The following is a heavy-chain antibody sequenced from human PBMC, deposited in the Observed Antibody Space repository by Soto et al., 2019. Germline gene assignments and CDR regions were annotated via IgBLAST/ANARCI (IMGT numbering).Heavy chain of an antibody. CDR2: INHSGST. V-gene: IGHV4-34*01. D-gene: IGHD6-13*01. CDR1: GGSFSGYY. J-gene: IGHJ4*02. CDR3: ARGILHSSSWYGLDY. Sequence: SETLSLTCAVYGGSFSGYYWSWIRQPPGKGLEWIGEINHSGSTNYNPSLKSRVTISVDTSKNQFSLKLSSVTAADTAVYYCARGILHSSSWYGLDYWGQRTLVTVSS.